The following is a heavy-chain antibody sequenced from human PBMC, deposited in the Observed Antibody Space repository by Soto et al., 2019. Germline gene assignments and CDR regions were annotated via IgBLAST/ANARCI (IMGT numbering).Heavy chain of an antibody. CDR2: IIPIFGTA. D-gene: IGHD2-15*01. J-gene: IGHJ4*02. V-gene: IGHV1-69*13. CDR3: ASRHCSGGSCSSFDY. CDR1: GGTFSSYA. Sequence: SVKVSCKASGGTFSSYAISWVRQAPGQGLEWMGGIIPIFGTANYAQKFQGRVTITADESTSTAYVELSSLRSEDTAVYYCASRHCSGGSCSSFDYWGQGTLVTSPQ.